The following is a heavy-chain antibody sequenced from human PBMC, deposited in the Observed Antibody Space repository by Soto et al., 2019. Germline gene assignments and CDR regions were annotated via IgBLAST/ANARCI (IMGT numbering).Heavy chain of an antibody. J-gene: IGHJ6*02. Sequence: LSLTCTVSGGSVSSGSYYWSWIRQPPGKGLEWIGYIYYSGSTNYNPSLKSRVTISVDTSKNQFSLKLSSVTAADTAVYYCARDGPRDCSGGSCYSRYYYYVMDVWGQGTTVTVSS. D-gene: IGHD2-15*01. CDR1: GGSVSSGSYY. V-gene: IGHV4-61*01. CDR3: ARDGPRDCSGGSCYSRYYYYVMDV. CDR2: IYYSGST.